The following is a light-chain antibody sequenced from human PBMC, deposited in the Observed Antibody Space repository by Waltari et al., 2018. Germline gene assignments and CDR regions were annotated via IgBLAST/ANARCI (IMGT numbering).Light chain of an antibody. V-gene: IGLV1-40*01. CDR3: QSYDSSLSGSV. CDR2: GNS. J-gene: IGLJ3*02. Sequence: QSVLTQPPSVSGAPGQRVTISCHWRSPNIGAGYGVHWYQQLPGTAPKLLIYGNSNRPSGVPDRFSGSKSGTSASLAITGLQAEDEADYYCQSYDSSLSGSVFGGGTKLTVL. CDR1: SPNIGAGYG.